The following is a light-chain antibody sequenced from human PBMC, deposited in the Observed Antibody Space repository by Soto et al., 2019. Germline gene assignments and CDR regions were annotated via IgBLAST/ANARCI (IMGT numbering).Light chain of an antibody. CDR2: DAS. Sequence: DIPMTQSPSTLSASVGDRVTITCRASQSISSWLAWYQQKPGKAPRLLIYDASYLERGVPSRFSGSGSGTEFTLTISDLQPPDLATYYCLQYNSFWTFVQGTKVEI. V-gene: IGKV1-5*01. J-gene: IGKJ1*01. CDR3: LQYNSFWT. CDR1: QSISSW.